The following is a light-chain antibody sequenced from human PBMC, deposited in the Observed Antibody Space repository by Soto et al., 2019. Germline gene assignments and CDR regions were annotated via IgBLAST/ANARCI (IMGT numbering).Light chain of an antibody. CDR1: QTVSSY. Sequence: IVLTQSPATLSLSPGERATLSCRASQTVSSYLAWYQQKPGQAPRLLIYDGTNRATGIPARFSGSGSGSDFTLTISSLEPEDFAVYYCQQRSNWPPFTFGQGTRLEI. J-gene: IGKJ5*01. V-gene: IGKV3-11*01. CDR2: DGT. CDR3: QQRSNWPPFT.